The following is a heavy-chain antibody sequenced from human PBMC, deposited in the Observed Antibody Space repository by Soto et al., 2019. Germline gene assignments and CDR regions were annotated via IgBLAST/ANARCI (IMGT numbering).Heavy chain of an antibody. J-gene: IGHJ4*02. V-gene: IGHV4-38-2*02. Sequence: PSETLSLTCAVSGYSISSGYYWGWIRQPPGKGLEWIGSIYHSGSTYYNPSLKSRVTISVGTSKNQFSLKLSSVTAADTAVYYCARDGQWEIYYFDYWGQGTLVTVSS. CDR1: GYSISSGYY. CDR2: IYHSGST. CDR3: ARDGQWEIYYFDY. D-gene: IGHD1-26*01.